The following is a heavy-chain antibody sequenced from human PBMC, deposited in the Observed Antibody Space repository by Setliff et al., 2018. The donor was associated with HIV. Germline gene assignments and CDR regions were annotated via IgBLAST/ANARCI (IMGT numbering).Heavy chain of an antibody. D-gene: IGHD4-4*01. CDR3: ATMYSNYGRYYYYYMDV. V-gene: IGHV4-31*03. CDR1: GDSISNDNYY. CDR2: IYYSGST. J-gene: IGHJ6*03. Sequence: PSETLSLTCTVSGDSISNDNYYWSWIRQPPGKGLEWIGYIYYSGSTYYNPSLKSRITISLDESKNQFSLKVSSVTAADTAVYYCATMYSNYGRYYYYYMDVWGKGTTVTVSS.